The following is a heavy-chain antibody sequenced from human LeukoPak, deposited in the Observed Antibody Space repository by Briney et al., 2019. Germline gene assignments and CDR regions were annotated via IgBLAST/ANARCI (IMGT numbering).Heavy chain of an antibody. CDR2: IKEDGSEK. CDR1: GFTFGTYW. D-gene: IGHD3-22*01. CDR3: ATYSSDFGRLDP. Sequence: GGSLRLSCVASGFTFGTYWMSWVRQAPGKGLEGVANIKEDGSEKNYVGSVKGRFTISRDNAKNTLYLQMNSLRADDTAVYYCATYSSDFGRLDPWGQGTQVTVSS. J-gene: IGHJ5*02. V-gene: IGHV3-7*01.